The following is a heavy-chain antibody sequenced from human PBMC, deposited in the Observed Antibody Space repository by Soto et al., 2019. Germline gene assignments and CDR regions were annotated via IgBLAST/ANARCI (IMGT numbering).Heavy chain of an antibody. Sequence: SVKVSCKASGYTFPSYGISWVRQAPGQGLEWMGWIIPIFGTANYAQKFQGRVTITADESTSTAYMELSSLRSEDTAVYYCARGGSGWFFADDYWGQGTLVTVSS. CDR1: GYTFPSYG. D-gene: IGHD6-19*01. V-gene: IGHV1-69*13. CDR3: ARGGSGWFFADDY. CDR2: IIPIFGTA. J-gene: IGHJ4*02.